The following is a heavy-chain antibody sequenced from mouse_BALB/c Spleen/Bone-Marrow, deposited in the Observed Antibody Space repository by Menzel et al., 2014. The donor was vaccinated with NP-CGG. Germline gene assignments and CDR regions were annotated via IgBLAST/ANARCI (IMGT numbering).Heavy chain of an antibody. J-gene: IGHJ3*01. V-gene: IGHV4-1*02. CDR3: ARLSYYGRFAY. Sequence: EVKLQESGGGLVQPGGSLKLSCAASGFDFSRYWMSWVRQAPGKGLEWIGEINPDSSTINYTPSLKYKFITSRDNAKNTLYLQMSKVRSEDTALYYCARLSYYGRFAYWGQGTLVTVSA. D-gene: IGHD1-1*01. CDR2: INPDSSTI. CDR1: GFDFSRYW.